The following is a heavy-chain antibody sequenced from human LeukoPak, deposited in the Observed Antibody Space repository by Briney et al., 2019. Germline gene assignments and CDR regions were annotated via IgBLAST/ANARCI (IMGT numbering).Heavy chain of an antibody. Sequence: SETLSLTCTVSSDSINDDDYYWGWIRQPPGNGLEHIGSVSYGGSTYYSPSLKSRVNIYIDISKNQFSLELRSVTAADTAVYYCARRSYSASFDPWGQGSLVTVSS. J-gene: IGHJ5*02. CDR2: VSYGGST. CDR1: SDSINDDDYY. V-gene: IGHV4-39*01. D-gene: IGHD2-21*01. CDR3: ARRSYSASFDP.